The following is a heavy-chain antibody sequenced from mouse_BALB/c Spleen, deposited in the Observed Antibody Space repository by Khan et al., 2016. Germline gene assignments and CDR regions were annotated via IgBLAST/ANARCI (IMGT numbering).Heavy chain of an antibody. CDR3: ARDYGSSYDY. CDR1: GYTFTDYA. D-gene: IGHD1-1*01. Sequence: QVQLQQPGAELVRPGVSVKISCKGSGYTFTDYAMHWVKQSHTKSLEWIGVINTYYGDANYNQKFKGKATMTVDNPSSTAYLELARLTSEDSANYHCARDYGSSYDYWGQGTTLTVSS. V-gene: IGHV1S137*01. J-gene: IGHJ2*01. CDR2: INTYYGDA.